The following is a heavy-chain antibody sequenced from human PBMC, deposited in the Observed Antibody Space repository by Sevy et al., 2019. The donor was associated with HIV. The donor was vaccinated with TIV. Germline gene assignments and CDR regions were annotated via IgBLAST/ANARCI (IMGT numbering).Heavy chain of an antibody. CDR1: GYSISSGYY. Sequence: PSETLSLTCAVSGYSISSGYYWGWIRQPPGKGLEWIGSIYHSGSTYYNPSLKSRVTISVDTSKNQFSLKLSSVTAADTAGYYCARGSPDYYDSSGYYTHFDYWGQGTLVTVSS. V-gene: IGHV4-38-2*01. D-gene: IGHD3-22*01. CDR3: ARGSPDYYDSSGYYTHFDY. J-gene: IGHJ4*02. CDR2: IYHSGST.